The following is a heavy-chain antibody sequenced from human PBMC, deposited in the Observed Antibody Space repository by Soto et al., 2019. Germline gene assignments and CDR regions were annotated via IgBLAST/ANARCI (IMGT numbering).Heavy chain of an antibody. CDR1: GVSIISGGYY. V-gene: IGHV4-31*03. CDR2: IYYIGST. Sequence: TLSLTCTVSGVSIISGGYYWNWIRQHPGKGLEWIGYIYYIGSTYYNPSLKSRVTISLDTSKNQFSLRLSSVTAADTAVYYCARSVFPWGQGTLVTVSS. J-gene: IGHJ5*02. CDR3: ARSVFP.